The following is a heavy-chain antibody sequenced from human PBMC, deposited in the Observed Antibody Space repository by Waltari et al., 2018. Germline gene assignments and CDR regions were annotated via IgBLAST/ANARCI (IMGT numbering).Heavy chain of an antibody. Sequence: QVQVVQSGAEVTKPGASVTVSCKTSGYTFTGSYLHWVRPAPGQGLGWMGWINPNSGGTNSAQRFQGRVTMTRDTSISTVYMELSRLRSDDTAVYYCVRSTYYYDSSGYIFDYWGQGTLVTVSS. J-gene: IGHJ4*02. CDR2: INPNSGGT. V-gene: IGHV1-2*02. D-gene: IGHD3-22*01. CDR1: GYTFTGSY. CDR3: VRSTYYYDSSGYIFDY.